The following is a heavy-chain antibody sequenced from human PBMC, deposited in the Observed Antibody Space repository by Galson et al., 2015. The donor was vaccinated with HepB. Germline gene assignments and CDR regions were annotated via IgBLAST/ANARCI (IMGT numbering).Heavy chain of an antibody. V-gene: IGHV3-48*01. D-gene: IGHD3-3*01. Sequence: SLRLSCAASGFTFSSYSMNWVRQAPGKGLEWVSYISSSSSTIYYADSVKGRFTISRDNAKNSLYLRMNSLRAEDTAVYYCARTHRDDFWSGYYNYYYYMDVWGKGTTVTVSS. CDR1: GFTFSSYS. CDR2: ISSSSSTI. J-gene: IGHJ6*03. CDR3: ARTHRDDFWSGYYNYYYYMDV.